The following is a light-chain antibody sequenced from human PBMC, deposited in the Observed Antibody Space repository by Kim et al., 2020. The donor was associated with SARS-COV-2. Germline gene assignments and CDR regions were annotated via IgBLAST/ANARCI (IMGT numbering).Light chain of an antibody. V-gene: IGKV3D-15*01. CDR1: QSVSSY. Sequence: VMTQSPAALSVSPGERATLSWGASQSVSSYLAWYQQKPGQAPRLLIYGASTRATGVPARSSGSGSGTEFTLTISSLQSEDFAVYFCHQYNNWPLTFGGGTKVDIK. CDR2: GAS. J-gene: IGKJ4*01. CDR3: HQYNNWPLT.